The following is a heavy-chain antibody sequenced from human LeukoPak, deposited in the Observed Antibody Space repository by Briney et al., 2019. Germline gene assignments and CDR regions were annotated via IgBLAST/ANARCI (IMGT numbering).Heavy chain of an antibody. CDR2: IIPILGIA. J-gene: IGHJ6*03. CDR1: GGTFSSYT. V-gene: IGHV1-69*04. Sequence: SVKVSCKASGGTFSSYTISWVRQAPGKGLEWMGRIIPILGIANYAQKFQGRVTITADKSTSTAYTELSSLRSEDTAVYYCAREYCSSTSCLYLYYMDVWGKGTTVTVSS. CDR3: AREYCSSTSCLYLYYMDV. D-gene: IGHD2-2*01.